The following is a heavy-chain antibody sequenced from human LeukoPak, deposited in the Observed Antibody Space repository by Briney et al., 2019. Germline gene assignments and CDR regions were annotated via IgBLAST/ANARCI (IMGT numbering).Heavy chain of an antibody. D-gene: IGHD3-3*01. V-gene: IGHV1-69*01. CDR2: IIPIFGTA. CDR1: GGTFSSYA. J-gene: IGHJ4*02. Sequence: GSSVKASCKASGGTFSSYAISWVRQAPGQGLEWMGGIIPIFGTANYAQKFQGRVTITADESTSTAYMELSSLRSEDTAVYYCARERYYDFWSGSDYWGQGTLVTVSS. CDR3: ARERYYDFWSGSDY.